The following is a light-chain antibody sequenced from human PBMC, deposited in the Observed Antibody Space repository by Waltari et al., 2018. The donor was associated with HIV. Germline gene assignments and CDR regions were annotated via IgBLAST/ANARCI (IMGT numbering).Light chain of an antibody. J-gene: IGKJ1*01. CDR1: QSIGNF. CDR2: ATS. Sequence: DSQMTQSPSSLSASVGDRVTITCRTSQSIGNFLNWYQQKPGKAPNLLVYATSSLNSGVPSRFSGSGSGTDFPLTISSLQPGDFATYFCQQTYSNPRTFGPGTEVEIK. CDR3: QQTYSNPRT. V-gene: IGKV1-39*01.